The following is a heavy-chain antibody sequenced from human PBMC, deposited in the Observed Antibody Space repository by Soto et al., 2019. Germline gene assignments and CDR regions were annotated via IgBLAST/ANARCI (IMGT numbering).Heavy chain of an antibody. V-gene: IGHV1-2*04. Sequence: GASVKVSCKASGYTFTGYYMHWGRQARGQGLEWMGWINPNSGGTNYAQKFQGWVTMTRDTSISTAYMELSRLRSDDTAVYYCVRDARVDTAMRPRTDYYYGMDVWGQGTTVTVSS. CDR2: INPNSGGT. CDR3: VRDARVDTAMRPRTDYYYGMDV. CDR1: GYTFTGYY. J-gene: IGHJ6*02. D-gene: IGHD5-18*01.